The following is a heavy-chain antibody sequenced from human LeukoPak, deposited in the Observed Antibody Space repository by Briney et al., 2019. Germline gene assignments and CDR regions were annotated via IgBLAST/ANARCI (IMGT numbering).Heavy chain of an antibody. CDR3: ARVTGDGSGSEDYFYMDV. D-gene: IGHD3-10*01. CDR2: IRGSSSYI. Sequence: PGGSLRLPCAASGFTLSSHSMNWVRQAPGKGLEWVSSIRGSSSYIYYADSVKGRFTTSRDNAKNSLYLQMNSLRAEDTAVYYCARVTGDGSGSEDYFYMDVWGKGTTVTVSS. J-gene: IGHJ6*03. V-gene: IGHV3-21*01. CDR1: GFTLSSHS.